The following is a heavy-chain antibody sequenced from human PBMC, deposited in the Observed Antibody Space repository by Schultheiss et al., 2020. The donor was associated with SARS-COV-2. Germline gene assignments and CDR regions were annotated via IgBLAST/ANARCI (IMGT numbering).Heavy chain of an antibody. Sequence: GGSLRLSCAASGFTFSSYAMHWVRQAPGKGLEWVAVIWYDGSNEYYADSVKGRFTISRDNSKNTLYLQMNSLRAEDTAVYYCARTVWGAAAEYYYYGMDVWGQGTTVTVSS. CDR1: GFTFSSYA. CDR2: IWYDGSNE. CDR3: ARTVWGAAAEYYYYGMDV. V-gene: IGHV3-30*04. J-gene: IGHJ6*02. D-gene: IGHD6-13*01.